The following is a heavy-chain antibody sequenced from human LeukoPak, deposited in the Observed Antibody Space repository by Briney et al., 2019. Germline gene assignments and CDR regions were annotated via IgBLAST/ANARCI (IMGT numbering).Heavy chain of an antibody. CDR2: INPNSGDT. Sequence: ASVKVSCKASGYTFTGYYMHWVRQAPGQGLEWMGWINPNSGDTSYAQKFQGRVTMTRDTSISTAYMELSRLRAYDTAMFYCARDGTFDIWGQGTMVTVSS. D-gene: IGHD1-26*01. V-gene: IGHV1-2*02. CDR3: ARDGTFDI. CDR1: GYTFTGYY. J-gene: IGHJ3*02.